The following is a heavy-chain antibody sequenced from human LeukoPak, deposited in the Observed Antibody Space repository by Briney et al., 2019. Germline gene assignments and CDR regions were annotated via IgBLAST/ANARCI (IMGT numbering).Heavy chain of an antibody. V-gene: IGHV3-30-3*01. CDR1: GFTFSSYA. D-gene: IGHD6-13*01. J-gene: IGHJ5*02. CDR2: ISYDGSNK. CDR3: AREREYRIAAAGTCWFDP. Sequence: GGSLRLSCAASGFTFSSYAMHWVRQAPGKGLEWVAVISYDGSNKYYADFVKGRFTISRDNSKNTLYLQMNSLRAEDTAVYYCAREREYRIAAAGTCWFDPWGQGTLVTVSS.